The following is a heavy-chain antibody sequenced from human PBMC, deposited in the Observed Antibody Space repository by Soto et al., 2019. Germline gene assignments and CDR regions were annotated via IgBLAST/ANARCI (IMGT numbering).Heavy chain of an antibody. V-gene: IGHV3-30*18. CDR3: AKDYYDSSGYYYPGGMYFDY. Sequence: GGSLRLSCAASGFTFSSYGMHWVRQAPGKGLEWVAVISYDGSNKYYADSVKGRFTISRDNSKNTLYLQMNSLRAEDTAVYYCAKDYYDSSGYYYPGGMYFDYWGQGTLVTVSS. CDR1: GFTFSSYG. CDR2: ISYDGSNK. D-gene: IGHD3-22*01. J-gene: IGHJ4*02.